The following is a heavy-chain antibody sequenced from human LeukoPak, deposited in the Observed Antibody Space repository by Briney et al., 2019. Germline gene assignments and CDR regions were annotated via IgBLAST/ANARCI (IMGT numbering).Heavy chain of an antibody. CDR3: AREMEQLTPYYYYYYMDV. J-gene: IGHJ6*03. Sequence: SETLSLTCTVSGGSISSYYWSWIRQPAGKGLEWIGRIYTSGSTNYNPSLKSRVTMSVDTSKNQFSLKLSSVTAADTAVYYCAREMEQLTPYYYYYYMDVWGKGTTVTVSS. CDR2: IYTSGST. CDR1: GGSISSYY. D-gene: IGHD6-6*01. V-gene: IGHV4-4*07.